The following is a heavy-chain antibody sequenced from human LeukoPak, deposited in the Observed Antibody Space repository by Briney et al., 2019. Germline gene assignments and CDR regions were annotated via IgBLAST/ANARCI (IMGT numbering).Heavy chain of an antibody. Sequence: GASVKVCCKASGYTFTSYGISWVRQAPGQGLEWMGWISAYNGNTNYAQKLQSRVTMTTDTSTSTAYMELRSLRSDDTAVCYCARDLPYYDILTGYYSYWGQGTLVTVSS. V-gene: IGHV1-18*01. CDR2: ISAYNGNT. CDR3: ARDLPYYDILTGYYSY. D-gene: IGHD3-9*01. CDR1: GYTFTSYG. J-gene: IGHJ4*02.